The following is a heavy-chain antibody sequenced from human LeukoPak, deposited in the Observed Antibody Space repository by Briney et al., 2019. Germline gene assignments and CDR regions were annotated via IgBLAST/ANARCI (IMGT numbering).Heavy chain of an antibody. V-gene: IGHV1-69*13. CDR3: ARGVAAAVPHYFDY. D-gene: IGHD6-13*01. CDR1: GCTFTSYA. CDR2: IIPIFGTA. Sequence: ASVKVSCKASGCTFTSYAISWVRQAPGQGLEWMGGIIPIFGTANYAQKFQGRVTITADESTSTAYMELSSLGSEDTAVYYCARGVAAAVPHYFDYWGQGTLVTVSS. J-gene: IGHJ4*02.